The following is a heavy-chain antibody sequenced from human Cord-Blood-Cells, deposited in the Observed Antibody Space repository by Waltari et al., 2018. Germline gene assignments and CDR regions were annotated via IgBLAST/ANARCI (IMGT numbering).Heavy chain of an antibody. CDR3: ARDGGPFDY. Sequence: QVQLQESGPGLVKPSETLSLTCTVSGGSVRSGSYYWSWIRQPPGKGLEWIGYIYYSGSTNYNPSLKSRVTISVDTSKNQFSLKLSSVTAADTAVYYCARDGGPFDYWGQGTLVTVSS. D-gene: IGHD3-16*01. J-gene: IGHJ4*02. CDR1: GGSVRSGSYY. CDR2: IYYSGST. V-gene: IGHV4-61*01.